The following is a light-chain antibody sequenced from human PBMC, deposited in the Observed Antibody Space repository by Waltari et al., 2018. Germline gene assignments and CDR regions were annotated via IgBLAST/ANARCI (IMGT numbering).Light chain of an antibody. J-gene: IGLJ3*02. CDR2: EDK. Sequence: NFMLTQPHSVSESLVKTVTISCTRSSGSIASGYVQWYQQRPGSAPTTVIYEDKQRSSGVRDRFSGSIDISSNSASLTISGLKTEDEADYYCQSYDSSTWVFGEGTKLTVL. CDR1: SGSIASGY. CDR3: QSYDSSTWV. V-gene: IGLV6-57*03.